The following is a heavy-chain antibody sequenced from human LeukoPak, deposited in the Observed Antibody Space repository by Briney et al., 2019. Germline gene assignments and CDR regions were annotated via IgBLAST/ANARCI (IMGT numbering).Heavy chain of an antibody. J-gene: IGHJ4*02. D-gene: IGHD3-22*01. CDR2: INPIFGTA. V-gene: IGHV1-69*13. CDR1: GGTFSSYA. CDR3: AGGYDSSGYYSV. Sequence: SVKVSCKASGGTFSSYAISWVRQAPGQGLEWMGGINPIFGTANYAQKFQGRVTITADESTSTAYMELSSLRSEDTAVYYCAGGYDSSGYYSVWGQGTLVTVSS.